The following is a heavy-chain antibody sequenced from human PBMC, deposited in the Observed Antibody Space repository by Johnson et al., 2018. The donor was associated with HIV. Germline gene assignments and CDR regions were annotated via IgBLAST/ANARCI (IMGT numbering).Heavy chain of an antibody. CDR2: IKRKIEGETT. Sequence: VQLVESGGGLVKPGGSLRLSCAASGFTFSNVWMTWVRQAPGKGLEWVGRIKRKIEGETTDYAAPVKGRFTISRDDSKNTLYLQMNSLTTEDTAVYYCTTAIVIDAFDILGQGTMVTVSS. J-gene: IGHJ3*02. V-gene: IGHV3-15*01. D-gene: IGHD3-16*02. CDR3: TTAIVIDAFDI. CDR1: GFTFSNVW.